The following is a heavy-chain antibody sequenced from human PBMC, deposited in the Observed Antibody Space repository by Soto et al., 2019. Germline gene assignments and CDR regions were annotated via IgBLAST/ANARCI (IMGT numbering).Heavy chain of an antibody. Sequence: SETLSLTCTVSGGSISSGDYYWSWIRQPPGKGLEWIGYIYYSGSTYYNPSLKSRVTISVDTSKNQFSLKLSSVTAADTAVYYCASTIFGVVSLDYWGQGTLVTVSS. CDR2: IYYSGST. CDR3: ASTIFGVVSLDY. CDR1: GGSISSGDYY. J-gene: IGHJ4*02. D-gene: IGHD3-3*01. V-gene: IGHV4-30-4*01.